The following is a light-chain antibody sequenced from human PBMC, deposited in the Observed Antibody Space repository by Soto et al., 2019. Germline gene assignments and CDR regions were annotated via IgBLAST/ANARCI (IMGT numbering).Light chain of an antibody. CDR2: AAS. J-gene: IGKJ5*01. V-gene: IGKV1-39*01. CDR3: QKLHNFPLT. CDR1: QSISSY. Sequence: DIQMTQSPSALAASVGDRVTITCRASQSISSYLNWYQQKPGKAPKLLIYAASSLQSGVPSRFSGSGSGTDFTLTISSLQPDDFASYYCQKLHNFPLTFGQGTRLEIK.